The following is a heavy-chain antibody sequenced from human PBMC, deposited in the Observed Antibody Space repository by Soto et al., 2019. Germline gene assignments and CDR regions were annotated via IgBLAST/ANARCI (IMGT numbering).Heavy chain of an antibody. CDR3: ARQVPYCTNGVCYTGYNWFDP. CDR1: DGSISSSSYY. CDR2: IYYSGST. J-gene: IGHJ5*02. V-gene: IGHV4-39*01. Sequence: SETLSLTCTVSDGSISSSSYYWGWIRQPPGKGLEWIGSIYYSGSTYYNPSLKSRVTISVDTSKNQFSLKLSSVTAADTAVYYCARQVPYCTNGVCYTGYNWFDPWGQGTLVTVSS. D-gene: IGHD2-8*01.